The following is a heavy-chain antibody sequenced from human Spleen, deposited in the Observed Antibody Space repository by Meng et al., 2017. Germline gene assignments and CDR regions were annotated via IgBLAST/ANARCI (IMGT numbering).Heavy chain of an antibody. J-gene: IGHJ4*02. CDR1: GGSITSGDYY. CDR3: ARQRYRGVIGY. Sequence: QVQLQESGPGLVKPSQTLSLTCTVSGGSITSGDYYWSWIRQPPGKGLEWIGYIYFSGSTYYHPSLKSRVTISVETSKNQFSLKLSSVTAADTAVYYCARQRYRGVIGYWGQGALVTVSS. V-gene: IGHV4-30-4*01. D-gene: IGHD3-10*01. CDR2: IYFSGST.